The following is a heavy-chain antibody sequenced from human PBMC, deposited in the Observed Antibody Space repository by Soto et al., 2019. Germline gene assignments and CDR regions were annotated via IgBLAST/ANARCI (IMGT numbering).Heavy chain of an antibody. J-gene: IGHJ5*02. D-gene: IGHD5-12*01. Sequence: QVQLVQSGAEVKKPGSSVKVSCKASGGTFSNYAITWVRQAPGQGLEWMGGIIPIFGTTNYAQKFQGRVTITADESTTTAYRELSSLRSEDTAVYYCAKDGGRDGYFGNWFDPWGQGTLVTVSS. V-gene: IGHV1-69*12. CDR3: AKDGGRDGYFGNWFDP. CDR1: GGTFSNYA. CDR2: IIPIFGTT.